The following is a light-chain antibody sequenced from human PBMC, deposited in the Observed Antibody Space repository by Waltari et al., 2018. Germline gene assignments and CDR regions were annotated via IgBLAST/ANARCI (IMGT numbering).Light chain of an antibody. CDR3: QAWDSKTVV. CDR1: HLAGKY. V-gene: IGLV3-1*01. CDR2: QDA. J-gene: IGLJ3*02. Sequence: SYELTQPPSVSVSPGPPATITSPGDHLAGKYVFWYQQKPGQSPGLVIYQDAKRPSGIPGRFSGSNSGNTATLTISGTQALDEAYYYCQAWDSKTVVFGGGTKLTVL.